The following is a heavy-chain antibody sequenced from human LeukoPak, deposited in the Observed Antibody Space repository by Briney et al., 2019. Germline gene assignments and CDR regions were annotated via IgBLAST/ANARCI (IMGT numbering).Heavy chain of an antibody. J-gene: IGHJ3*02. CDR3: ARPRYYGSGSYSRVHAFDI. CDR1: GGSISSYY. Sequence: SETLSLTCTVSGGSISSYYWSWIRQPPGKGLEWIGYIYYSGSTNYNPSLKSRVTISVDTSKNQFSLKLSSVTAADTAVYYCARPRYYGSGSYSRVHAFDIWGQGTMVTVPS. D-gene: IGHD3-10*01. V-gene: IGHV4-59*08. CDR2: IYYSGST.